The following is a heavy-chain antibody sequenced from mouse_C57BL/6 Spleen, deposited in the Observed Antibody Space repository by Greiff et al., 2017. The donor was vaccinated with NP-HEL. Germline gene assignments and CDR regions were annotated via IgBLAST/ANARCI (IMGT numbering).Heavy chain of an antibody. CDR3: AREVYYYGSRKGYFDV. Sequence: EVQVVESGGGLVKPGGSLKLSCAASGFTFSSYAMSWVRQTPEKRLEWVATISDGGSYTYYPDNVKGRFTISRDNAKNNLYLQMSHLKSEDTAMYYCAREVYYYGSRKGYFDVWGTGTTVTVSS. J-gene: IGHJ1*03. CDR1: GFTFSSYA. D-gene: IGHD1-1*01. CDR2: ISDGGSYT. V-gene: IGHV5-4*01.